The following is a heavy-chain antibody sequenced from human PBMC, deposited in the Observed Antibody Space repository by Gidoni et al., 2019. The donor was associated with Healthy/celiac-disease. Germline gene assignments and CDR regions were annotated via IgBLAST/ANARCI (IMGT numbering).Heavy chain of an antibody. CDR2: ISGSGGST. V-gene: IGHV3-23*01. CDR1: GFTFSSYA. CDR3: AKGGTYYYGSGSYYTAPPHPNFDY. D-gene: IGHD3-10*01. J-gene: IGHJ4*02. Sequence: SGFTFSSYAMSWVRQAPGKGLEWVSAISGSGGSTYYADSVKGRFTISRDNSKNTLYLQMNSLRAEDTAVYYCAKGGTYYYGSGSYYTAPPHPNFDYWGQGTLVTVSS.